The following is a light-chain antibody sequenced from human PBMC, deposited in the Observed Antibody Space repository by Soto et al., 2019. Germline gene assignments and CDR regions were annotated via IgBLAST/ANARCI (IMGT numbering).Light chain of an antibody. Sequence: LTQPASVSGSPGQSITISCTGTSSDVGAYNRVSWYQQHSGKAPKLMIYEVSNRPSGVSNRFSGSKSGNTASLTISGLQAEDEADYYCLSYTTSSSYVFGTGTKVTVL. CDR3: LSYTTSSSYV. V-gene: IGLV2-14*01. CDR1: SSDVGAYNR. CDR2: EVS. J-gene: IGLJ1*01.